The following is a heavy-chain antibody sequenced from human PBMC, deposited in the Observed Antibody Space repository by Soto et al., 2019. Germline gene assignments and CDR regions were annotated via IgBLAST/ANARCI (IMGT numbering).Heavy chain of an antibody. CDR3: ARGHSTIFLERSTWDAFDY. J-gene: IGHJ4*02. V-gene: IGHV1-8*01. CDR1: GYTFTSYD. D-gene: IGHD6-13*01. Sequence: ASVKVSCKASGYTFTSYDINWVRQATGQGLEWMGWMNPNSGNTGYAQKFQGRVTMTRNTSISTAYMELSSLRSEDTAVYYCARGHSTIFLERSTWDAFDYLGQGTLVTVSS. CDR2: MNPNSGNT.